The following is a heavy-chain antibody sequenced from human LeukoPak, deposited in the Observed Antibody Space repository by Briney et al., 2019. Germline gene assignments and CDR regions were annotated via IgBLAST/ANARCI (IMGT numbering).Heavy chain of an antibody. D-gene: IGHD3-22*01. CDR1: GFTFSSYA. CDR3: AKSLRYYDSSGQIFDY. V-gene: IGHV3-23*01. J-gene: IGHJ4*02. Sequence: GGSLRLSCAASGFTFSSYAMSWVRQAPGKGLEWVSAISGSGGSTYYADSVKGRFTISRDNSKNTLYLQMNSLRAEDTAVYYCAKSLRYYDSSGQIFDYWGQGTLVTVSS. CDR2: ISGSGGST.